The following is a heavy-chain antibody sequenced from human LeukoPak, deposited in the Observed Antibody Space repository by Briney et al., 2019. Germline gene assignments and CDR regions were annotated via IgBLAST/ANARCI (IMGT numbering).Heavy chain of an antibody. Sequence: ASEKVSCKASGYTFTGYYMHWVRQAPGQGLEWMGWINPNSGGTNYAQKFQGRVTMTRDTSISTAYMELSRLRSDDTAVYYCARVGGIAARPGNWFDPWGQGTLVTVSS. CDR2: INPNSGGT. V-gene: IGHV1-2*02. D-gene: IGHD6-6*01. CDR1: GYTFTGYY. CDR3: ARVGGIAARPGNWFDP. J-gene: IGHJ5*02.